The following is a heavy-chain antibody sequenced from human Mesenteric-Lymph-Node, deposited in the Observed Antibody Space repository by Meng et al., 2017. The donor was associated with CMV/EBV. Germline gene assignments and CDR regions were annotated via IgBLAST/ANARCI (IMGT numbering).Heavy chain of an antibody. CDR1: GYTFTDYY. CDR2: INPHNGDT. D-gene: IGHD2-2*01. V-gene: IGHV1-2*06. CDR3: ARDCSTTSCHDY. J-gene: IGHJ4*02. Sequence: CKTPGYTFTDYYLHWVRQAPGQGLEWMGRINPHNGDTYSAVKFQGRVTMTRDTSISTAYMYLSGLISDDTAIYYCARDCSTTSCHDYWGQGTLVTVSS.